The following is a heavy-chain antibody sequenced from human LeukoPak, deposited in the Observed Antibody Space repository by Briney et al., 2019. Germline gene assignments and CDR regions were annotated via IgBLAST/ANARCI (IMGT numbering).Heavy chain of an antibody. CDR2: LNPNSGNT. Sequence: VQSSFKAAGCPFTSYDVDWGRRATGQGSEGRGWLNPNSGNTGYSQKFQGRVTMTRNTSITTAYMELSSLRSEDTAVYYCTSYRLLGDNGDATHYWGQGALVTVSS. CDR3: TSYRLLGDNGDATHY. J-gene: IGHJ4*02. V-gene: IGHV1-8*01. D-gene: IGHD4-17*01. CDR1: GCPFTSYD.